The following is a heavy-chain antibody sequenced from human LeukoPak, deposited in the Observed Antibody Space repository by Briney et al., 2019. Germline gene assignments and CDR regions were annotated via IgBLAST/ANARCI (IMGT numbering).Heavy chain of an antibody. CDR2: ISFDGSNE. J-gene: IGHJ6*02. CDR1: GFIFSCCG. V-gene: IGHV3-30*03. CDR3: AGSGMSVSWMGMDV. D-gene: IGHD1-14*01. Sequence: GGSLRLSCAASGFIFSCCGMHWVRQAPGKGLEWVALISFDGSNEYYADSVKGRFTISRDNSKNTLYLQMNSLRTEDMAVYYCAGSGMSVSWMGMDVWGQGTTVTVSS.